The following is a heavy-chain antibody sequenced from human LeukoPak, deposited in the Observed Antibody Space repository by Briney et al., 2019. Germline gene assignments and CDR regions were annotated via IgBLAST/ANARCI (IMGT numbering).Heavy chain of an antibody. CDR2: IKTDGSEK. V-gene: IGHV3-7*01. J-gene: IGHJ1*01. Sequence: GGSLRLSCEGSGFTFSNYWMGWVRQAPGKGLQWVANIKTDGSEKYYVDSVKGRSTISRDNAKNSLYLQMNSLRAEDTAVYYCATYSSLNRREFQFWGQGTLLTVSP. CDR3: ATYSSLNRREFQF. D-gene: IGHD3-22*01. CDR1: GFTFSNYW.